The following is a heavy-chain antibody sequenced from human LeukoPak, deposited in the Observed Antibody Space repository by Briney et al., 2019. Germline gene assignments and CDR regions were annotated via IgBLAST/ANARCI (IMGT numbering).Heavy chain of an antibody. D-gene: IGHD5-18*01. J-gene: IGHJ3*02. CDR1: GGSISSSSYY. CDR2: IYYSGST. Sequence: SETLSLTCTVSGGSISSSSYYWGWIRQPPGKGLEWIGSIYYSGSTYYNPSLKSRVTISVDTSKNQFSLKLSSVTAADTAVYYCARGVSMRTWIQLWLQYDAFDIWGQGTMVTVSS. V-gene: IGHV4-39*07. CDR3: ARGVSMRTWIQLWLQYDAFDI.